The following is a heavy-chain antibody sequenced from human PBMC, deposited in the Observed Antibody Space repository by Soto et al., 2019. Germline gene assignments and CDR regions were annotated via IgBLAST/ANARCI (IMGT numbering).Heavy chain of an antibody. CDR2: ISGSGDTT. D-gene: IGHD3-3*02. V-gene: IGHV3-23*01. J-gene: IGHJ4*02. CDR1: RLTFSNYA. Sequence: PGGSLRLSCVISRLTFSNYALNWVRQAPGKGLEWVSSISGSGDTTYYADSVKGRFTISRDNSKNTLYLQMNSLNAEDTAMYYCAKSVSPSSIYFLYDFRGPGTLVTAPS. CDR3: AKSVSPSSIYFLYDF.